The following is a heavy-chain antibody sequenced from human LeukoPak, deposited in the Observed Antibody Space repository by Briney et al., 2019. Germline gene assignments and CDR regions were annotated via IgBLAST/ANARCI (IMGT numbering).Heavy chain of an antibody. CDR1: GFTVSSNY. V-gene: IGHV3-53*04. CDR2: IYSGGGT. CDR3: ARALYYYGSGSYDY. D-gene: IGHD3-10*01. Sequence: GGSLRLSCAASGFTVSSNYMSWVRQAPGKGLEWVSVIYSGGGTYYADSVKGRFTISRHNSKNTLYLQMNSLRAEDTAVYYCARALYYYGSGSYDYWGQGTLVTVSS. J-gene: IGHJ4*02.